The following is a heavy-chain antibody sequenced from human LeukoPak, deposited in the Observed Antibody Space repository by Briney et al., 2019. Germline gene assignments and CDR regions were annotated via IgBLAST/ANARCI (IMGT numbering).Heavy chain of an antibody. V-gene: IGHV1-8*02. Sequence: ASVKVSCKASGYTFTGYYMHWVRQAPGQGLEWMGWMNPNSGNTGYAQKFQGRVTMTRNTSISTAYMELSSLRSEDTAVYYCARAGSGCFLYWGQGTLVTVSS. CDR2: MNPNSGNT. D-gene: IGHD6-19*01. CDR1: GYTFTGYY. J-gene: IGHJ4*02. CDR3: ARAGSGCFLY.